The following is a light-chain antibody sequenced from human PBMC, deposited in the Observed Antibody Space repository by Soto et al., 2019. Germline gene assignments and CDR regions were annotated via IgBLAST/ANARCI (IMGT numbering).Light chain of an antibody. CDR2: DVS. J-gene: IGKJ4*01. CDR1: QSISSW. V-gene: IGKV1-5*01. CDR3: QHYKTWPLA. Sequence: DIQMTQSPSTLSASVGGRDTITCRASQSISSWLAWYQQKPGKAPKLLIYDVSSLQSGVPSRFSGSGSGTEFTLTISSLQSEDFAVYYCQHYKTWPLAFGGGTRWIS.